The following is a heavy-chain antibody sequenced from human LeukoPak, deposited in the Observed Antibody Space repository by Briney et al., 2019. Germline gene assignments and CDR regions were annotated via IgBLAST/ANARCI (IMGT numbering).Heavy chain of an antibody. CDR1: GYSFTSYW. V-gene: IGHV5-51*01. CDR2: IYPGESDT. D-gene: IGHD4-11*01. CDR3: ARTHSNYMIDY. Sequence: GESLKISCKGSGYSFTSYWIGWVRQMPGKGLEWMGIIYPGESDTKYSPSFQGQVTISADKSISTAYLQWGSRKASDTAMYYCARTHSNYMIDYWGQGTLVTVSS. J-gene: IGHJ4*02.